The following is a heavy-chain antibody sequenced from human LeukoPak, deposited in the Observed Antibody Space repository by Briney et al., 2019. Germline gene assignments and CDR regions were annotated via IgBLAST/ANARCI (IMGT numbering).Heavy chain of an antibody. CDR3: ASQFSSGWDTGIDY. CDR2: IYSGGST. J-gene: IGHJ4*02. D-gene: IGHD6-19*01. Sequence: PGGSLRLSCAASAFTFSDYYMSWIRQAPGKGLEWVSVIYSGGSTYYADSVKGRFTISRDNSKNTLYLQMNSLRAEDTAVYYCASQFSSGWDTGIDYWGQGTLVTVSS. V-gene: IGHV3-53*01. CDR1: AFTFSDYY.